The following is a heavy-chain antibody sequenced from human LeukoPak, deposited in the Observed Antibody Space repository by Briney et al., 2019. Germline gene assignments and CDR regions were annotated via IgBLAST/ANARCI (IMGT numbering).Heavy chain of an antibody. D-gene: IGHD6-6*01. Sequence: PSETLSLTCTVSGGSISSGGYYWSWIRQPPGKGLEWIGYIYHSGSTYYNPSLKSRVTISVDRSKNQFSLKLSSVTAADTAVYYCARDREYTPAARLGWGAFDIWGQGTMVTVSS. V-gene: IGHV4-30-2*01. CDR2: IYHSGST. CDR1: GGSISSGGYY. CDR3: ARDREYTPAARLGWGAFDI. J-gene: IGHJ3*02.